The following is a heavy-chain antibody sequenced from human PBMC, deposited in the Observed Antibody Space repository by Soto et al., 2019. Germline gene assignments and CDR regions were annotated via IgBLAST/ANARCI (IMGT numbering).Heavy chain of an antibody. CDR3: AKGGDDYGLTGYFQH. CDR1: GFTFTSYA. J-gene: IGHJ1*01. D-gene: IGHD4-17*01. Sequence: LRLSCAASGFTFTSYAMSWVRQAPGKGLEWVSVISGSGGSTSYADSVKGQFVISRDNSKNTLYLQMNSLRAEDTAIYYCAKGGDDYGLTGYFQHWGQGTLVTVSS. V-gene: IGHV3-23*01. CDR2: ISGSGGST.